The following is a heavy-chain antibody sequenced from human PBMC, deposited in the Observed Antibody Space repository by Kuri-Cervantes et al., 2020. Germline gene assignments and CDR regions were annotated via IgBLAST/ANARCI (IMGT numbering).Heavy chain of an antibody. J-gene: IGHJ4*01. CDR1: EFTVNSSY. V-gene: IGHV3-53*01. CDR2: IFGGDRT. D-gene: IGHD6-13*01. Sequence: GGSLRLSCAVSEFTVNSSYMSWVRQAPGKGLECVSVIFGGDRTHYADSVKGRFTISREHSKHTLHLQMNSLRVEDTAVYYCAKLGLGYWGHGTLVTVSS. CDR3: AKLGLGY.